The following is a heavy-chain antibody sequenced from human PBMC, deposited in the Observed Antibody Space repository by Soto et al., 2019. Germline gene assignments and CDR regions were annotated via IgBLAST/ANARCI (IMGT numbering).Heavy chain of an antibody. CDR1: GGSMRNYF. D-gene: IGHD6-13*01. J-gene: IGHJ4*02. V-gene: IGHV4-59*01. Sequence: TSETLSLTCTVSGGSMRNYFWTWIRQPPGKGLEWIGYIHYSGTTSFFPSYNPSLRSRVTISEDTSKNQFSLKLLSMTTADTAVYFCAAGEASSRNLAPYYLDFWGQGTLVTVSS. CDR3: AAGEASSRNLAPYYLDF. CDR2: IHYSGTT.